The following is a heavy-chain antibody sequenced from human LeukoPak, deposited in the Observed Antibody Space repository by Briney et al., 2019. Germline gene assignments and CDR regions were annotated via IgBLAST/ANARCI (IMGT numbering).Heavy chain of an antibody. Sequence: PGGSLRLSCAASGFAFSSYAMNWVRQAPGKGLEWVSAISDSGTSTNYADSVKGRFTISRDNSHNTMFLQMNSLRAEDTAVYYCAKNGPRGYFDSNGPDLDYWGQGTLVTVSS. CDR1: GFAFSSYA. CDR2: ISDSGTST. V-gene: IGHV3-23*01. D-gene: IGHD3-22*01. J-gene: IGHJ4*02. CDR3: AKNGPRGYFDSNGPDLDY.